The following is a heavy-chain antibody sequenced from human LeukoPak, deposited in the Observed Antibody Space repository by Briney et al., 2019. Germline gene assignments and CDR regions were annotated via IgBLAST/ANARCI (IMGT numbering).Heavy chain of an antibody. V-gene: IGHV4-34*01. J-gene: IGHJ4*02. CDR2: INHSGST. Sequence: SETLSFTCAVYGGSFSGYYWSWIRQPPGKGLEWIGEINHSGSTNYNPSLKSRVTISVDTSKNQFSLKLSSVTAADTAVYYCARTGEAGGDYWGQGTLVTVSS. CDR3: ARTGEAGGDY. CDR1: GGSFSGYY. D-gene: IGHD7-27*01.